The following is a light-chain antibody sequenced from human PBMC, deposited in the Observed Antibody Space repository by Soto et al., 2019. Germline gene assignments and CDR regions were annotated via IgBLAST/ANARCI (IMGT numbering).Light chain of an antibody. V-gene: IGKV3-11*01. Sequence: LLRQSPATLSLSPGERATLSCRASQSVSSYLAWYHQKPGQAPRLLIYDASNRATGIPARFSGSGSGTDFTLTISSLEPEDFAVYYCQQRSNWPLTFGGGTNVDIK. CDR3: QQRSNWPLT. J-gene: IGKJ4*01. CDR1: QSVSSY. CDR2: DAS.